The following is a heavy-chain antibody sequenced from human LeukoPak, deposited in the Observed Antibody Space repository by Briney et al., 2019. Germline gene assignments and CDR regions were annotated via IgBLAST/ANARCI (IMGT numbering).Heavy chain of an antibody. J-gene: IGHJ3*02. CDR1: GFTFSSYG. D-gene: IGHD2-21*02. CDR2: MSYDGSNK. CDR3: ASNGLPAAFDI. V-gene: IGHV3-30*03. Sequence: PGGSLRLSCAASGFTFSSYGMHWVRQAPGKGLEWVAVMSYDGSNKYYADSVKGRFTISRDNSKNTLYLQMNSLRAEDTAVYYCASNGLPAAFDIWGQGTMVTVSS.